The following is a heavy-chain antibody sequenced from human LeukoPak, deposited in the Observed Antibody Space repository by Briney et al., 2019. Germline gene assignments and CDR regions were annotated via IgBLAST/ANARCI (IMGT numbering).Heavy chain of an antibody. CDR2: INPNSGGT. V-gene: IGHV1-2*02. J-gene: IGHJ6*03. CDR1: GYTLTDYY. Sequence: ASVKVSCKASGYTLTDYYIHWVRQAPGQGLEWMGWINPNSGGTNYAQKFQGRVTMTRDTSISTAYMELSRLRSDDTAVYYCARGGWHYDFWSGNYMDVWGKGTTVTVSS. CDR3: ARGGWHYDFWSGNYMDV. D-gene: IGHD3-3*01.